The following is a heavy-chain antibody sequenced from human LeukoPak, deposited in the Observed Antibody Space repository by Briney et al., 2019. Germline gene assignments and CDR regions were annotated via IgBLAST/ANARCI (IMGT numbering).Heavy chain of an antibody. CDR1: GDFISTGDYY. V-gene: IGHV4-30-2*01. Sequence: SETLSLTCTVSGDFISTGDYYWNWIRQPPGKGLEWIGYIYHSGSTYYNPSLKSRVTISVDMSKNQFSLKLSSVTAADTAVYFCARVPIIRGVPDYWGQGTLVTVSS. CDR2: IYHSGST. CDR3: ARVPIIRGVPDY. J-gene: IGHJ4*02. D-gene: IGHD3-10*01.